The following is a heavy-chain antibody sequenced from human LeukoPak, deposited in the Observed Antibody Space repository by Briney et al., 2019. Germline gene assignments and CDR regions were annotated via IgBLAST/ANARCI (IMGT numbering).Heavy chain of an antibody. D-gene: IGHD2/OR15-2a*01. J-gene: IGHJ6*03. CDR2: IYQSETA. Sequence: SETLSLTCTVSGYSISSGYCGGWMRQPPGKGLEWIGSIYQSETAHYNPSLKGRVTISVDTSKNQFSLKVNSVTAADTAEYYCACSAQYSYYYYMDVWGKGTTVTVSS. CDR1: GYSISSGYC. V-gene: IGHV4-38-2*02. CDR3: ACSAQYSYYYYMDV.